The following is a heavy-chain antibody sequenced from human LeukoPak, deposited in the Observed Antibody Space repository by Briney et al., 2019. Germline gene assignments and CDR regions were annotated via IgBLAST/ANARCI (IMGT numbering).Heavy chain of an antibody. J-gene: IGHJ4*02. CDR1: GGSVSGGNYY. CDR2: IHYSGST. Sequence: PSETLSLTCTVSGGSVSGGNYYCSWTRQSPGKGLEWIGYIHYSGSTVYSPSLKSRVTMSIDTSKNQFSLKLSSVTAADTAVYYCARDNYGKIDYWGQGTLVTVSS. CDR3: ARDNYGKIDY. V-gene: IGHV4-61*01. D-gene: IGHD4-11*01.